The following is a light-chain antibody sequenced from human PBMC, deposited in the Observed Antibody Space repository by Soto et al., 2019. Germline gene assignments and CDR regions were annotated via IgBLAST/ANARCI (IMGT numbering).Light chain of an antibody. CDR1: QSISSSY. V-gene: IGKV3-20*01. CDR3: QQYGSSLFT. Sequence: EIGLTQSPGTLSLSTGEGATLSCRASQSISSSYLAWFQQKPGQAPRLLIYGASSRATGIPGRFSGSGSGTDFTLTITRLEPEDFAVYYCQQYGSSLFTFGPGTNVDIK. J-gene: IGKJ3*01. CDR2: GAS.